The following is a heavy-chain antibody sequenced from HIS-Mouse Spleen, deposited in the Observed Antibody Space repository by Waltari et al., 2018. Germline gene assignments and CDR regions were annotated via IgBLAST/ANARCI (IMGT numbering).Heavy chain of an antibody. CDR2: ISSSSSYI. D-gene: IGHD6-6*01. Sequence: EVQLVESGGGLVKPGGSLRLSCAASGFTFSSYSLNWVRQAPGKGLEWVSSISSSSSYIYYADSVKGRFTISRDNAKNSLYLQMNSLRAEDTAVYYCARAASMYSSSSSFDIWGQGTMVTVSS. J-gene: IGHJ3*02. CDR1: GFTFSSYS. CDR3: ARAASMYSSSSSFDI. V-gene: IGHV3-21*01.